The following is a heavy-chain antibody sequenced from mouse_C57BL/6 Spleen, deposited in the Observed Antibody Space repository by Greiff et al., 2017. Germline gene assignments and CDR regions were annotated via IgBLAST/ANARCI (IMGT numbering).Heavy chain of an antibody. CDR3: AAGRYYAMDY. CDR2: IWTGGGT. V-gene: IGHV2-9-1*01. Sequence: VKLMESGPGLVAPSQSLSITCTVSGFSLTSYAISWVRQPPGTGLEWLGVIWTGGGTNYNSALKSRLSISKDNSKSQVFLKMNSLHTDDTARYYCAAGRYYAMDYWGQGTSVTVSS. CDR1: GFSLTSYA. J-gene: IGHJ4*01.